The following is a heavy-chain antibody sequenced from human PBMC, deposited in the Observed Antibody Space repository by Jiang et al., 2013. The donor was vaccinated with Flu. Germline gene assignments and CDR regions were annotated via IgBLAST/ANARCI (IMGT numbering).Heavy chain of an antibody. CDR1: GDSVSSNSAA. CDR3: AREPDVVVVAVDAFDI. D-gene: IGHD2-15*01. Sequence: QTLSLTCAISGDSVSSNSAAWNWIRQSPSRGLEWLGRTYYRSKWYNDYAVSVKSRITINPDTSKNQFSLQLNSVTPEDTAVYYCAREPDVVVVAVDAFDIWGQGTMVTVSS. V-gene: IGHV6-1*01. CDR2: TYYRSKWYN. J-gene: IGHJ3*02.